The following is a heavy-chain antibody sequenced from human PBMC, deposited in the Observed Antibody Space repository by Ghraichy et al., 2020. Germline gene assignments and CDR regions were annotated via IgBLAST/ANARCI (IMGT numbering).Heavy chain of an antibody. D-gene: IGHD2-21*01. CDR1: GYSISSGYY. J-gene: IGHJ5*02. Sequence: SETLSLTCAVSGYSISSGYYWGWIRQPPGKGLEWIGSIYHSGSTYYNPSLKSRVTISVDTSKNQFSLKLSSVTAADTAVYYCARASVAVNRVYNWFDPWGQGTLVTVSS. CDR2: IYHSGST. CDR3: ARASVAVNRVYNWFDP. V-gene: IGHV4-38-2*01.